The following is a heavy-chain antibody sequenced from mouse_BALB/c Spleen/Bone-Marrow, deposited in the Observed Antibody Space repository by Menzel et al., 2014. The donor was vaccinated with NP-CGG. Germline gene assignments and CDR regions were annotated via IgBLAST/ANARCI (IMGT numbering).Heavy chain of an antibody. CDR1: GFSLTSYG. D-gene: IGHD2-4*01. CDR2: IWAGGST. CDR3: AREGPTMITTDFDY. J-gene: IGHJ2*01. V-gene: IGHV2-9*02. Sequence: VNLVESGPGLVAPSQSLSITCTVSGFSLTSYGVHWVRQPPGKGLEWLGVIWAGGSTNYNSALMSRLRISKDNSKSQVFLKMNRLQTDDTAMYYCAREGPTMITTDFDYWGQSATLTVSS.